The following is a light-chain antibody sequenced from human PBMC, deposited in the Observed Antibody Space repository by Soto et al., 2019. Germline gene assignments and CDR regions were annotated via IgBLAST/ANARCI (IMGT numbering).Light chain of an antibody. J-gene: IGKJ4*01. Sequence: DIVLTQSPGTLSLSPGERATLSCRASQSVSKWYVAWYQVKPGQAPRLVIYDASNRATGIPARFSGSGSGTDFTLTISSLEPEDFAVYYCQQRSNWPLTFGGGTKVDIK. CDR2: DAS. CDR1: QSVSKWY. V-gene: IGKV3-11*01. CDR3: QQRSNWPLT.